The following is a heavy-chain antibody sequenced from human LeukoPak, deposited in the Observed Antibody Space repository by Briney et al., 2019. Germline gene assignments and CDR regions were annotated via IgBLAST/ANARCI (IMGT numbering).Heavy chain of an antibody. V-gene: IGHV3-33*01. CDR3: ARACSAGSCYLVAFDI. Sequence: PGGSLRLSCAASGFTFNTYGMHCVRQAPGKGLEWVAVIWSDGSQKYYADSVKGRFTISRDNSKDTLYLQMNSLRTEDTAVYYCARACSAGSCYLVAFDIWGQGTMVTVSS. CDR2: IWSDGSQK. J-gene: IGHJ3*02. D-gene: IGHD2-15*01. CDR1: GFTFNTYG.